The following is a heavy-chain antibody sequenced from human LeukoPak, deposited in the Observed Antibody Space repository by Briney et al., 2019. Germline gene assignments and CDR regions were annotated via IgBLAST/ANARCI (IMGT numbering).Heavy chain of an antibody. V-gene: IGHV3-48*02. Sequence: PGGSLRLSCAASGFTFRLYSMNWVRQAPGKGLEWLSYIRSTDGAIAYADSVKGRFTISRDDAKNSLYPQMNSLRDEDTAVYYCARDRDWAFDYWGQGTLITVSS. CDR3: ARDRDWAFDY. CDR1: GFTFRLYS. CDR2: IRSTDGAI. D-gene: IGHD3-9*01. J-gene: IGHJ4*02.